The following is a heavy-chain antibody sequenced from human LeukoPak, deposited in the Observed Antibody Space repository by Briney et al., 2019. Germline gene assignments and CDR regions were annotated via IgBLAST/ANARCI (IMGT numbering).Heavy chain of an antibody. V-gene: IGHV3-21*01. D-gene: IGHD5-12*01. CDR1: GFTFSSYS. CDR3: ARVHSGLFDY. CDR2: ITSSSTYK. Sequence: PGGSLRLSCAASGFTFSSYSMNWVRQAPGKGLEWVSSITSSSTYKYYAESVKGRFTISRDNAKNSLYLQMNSLRAEDTAVYYCARVHSGLFDYWGQGTLVTVSS. J-gene: IGHJ4*02.